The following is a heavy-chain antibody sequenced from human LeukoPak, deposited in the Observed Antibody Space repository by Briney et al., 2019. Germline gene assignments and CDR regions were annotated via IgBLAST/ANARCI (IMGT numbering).Heavy chain of an antibody. V-gene: IGHV3-23*01. CDR1: GFTFSSYA. J-gene: IGHJ6*02. D-gene: IGHD3-10*01. CDR3: AKARNYYGSGSYRYYYYGMDV. CDR2: ISGSGGST. Sequence: GGSLRLSCAASGFTFSSYAMSWVRQAPGKGLEWVSAISGSGGSTYYAGSVKGRFTISRDNSKNTLYLQMNSLRAEDTAVYYCAKARNYYGSGSYRYYYYGMDVWGQGTTVTVSS.